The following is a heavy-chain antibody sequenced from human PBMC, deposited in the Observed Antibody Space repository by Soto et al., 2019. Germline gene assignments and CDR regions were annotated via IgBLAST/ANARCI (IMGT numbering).Heavy chain of an antibody. J-gene: IGHJ4*02. CDR1: GGSISSGGYY. D-gene: IGHD3-22*01. V-gene: IGHV4-31*03. Sequence: SETLSLTCTVSGGSISSGGYYWSWIRQHPGKGLEWIGYIYYSGSTYHNPSLMSRVTISVDTSKNQFSLNLSSVTAADTAVYYCARSPRYYDSSGYYPDYWGQGTLVTVSS. CDR2: IYYSGST. CDR3: ARSPRYYDSSGYYPDY.